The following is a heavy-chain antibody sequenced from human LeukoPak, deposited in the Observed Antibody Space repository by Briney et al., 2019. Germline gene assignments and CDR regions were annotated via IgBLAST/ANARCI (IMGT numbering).Heavy chain of an antibody. V-gene: IGHV3-30*18. CDR3: AKGTGTTDSDAFDI. Sequence: PGGSLRLSCAASGFTFSSYGMHWVRQAPGKGLEWVAVISYDGSNKYYADSVKGRFTISRDNSKNTLYLQMNSLRAEDTAVYYCAKGTGTTDSDAFDIWGQGTMVTVSS. CDR1: GFTFSSYG. J-gene: IGHJ3*02. CDR2: ISYDGSNK. D-gene: IGHD1-7*01.